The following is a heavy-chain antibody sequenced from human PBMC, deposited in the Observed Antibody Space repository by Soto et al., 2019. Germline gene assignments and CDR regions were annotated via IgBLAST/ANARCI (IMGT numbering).Heavy chain of an antibody. D-gene: IGHD2-2*01. CDR2: ISGSGRTT. V-gene: IGHV3-23*01. CDR1: GFTFNTYA. CDR3: AKDDAPAAPSTLES. J-gene: IGHJ5*02. Sequence: EAQLLESGGGLVQPGGSLRLSCAASGFTFNTYAMSWVRRTPGKGLEWVSVISGSGRTTYYADSVKGRFTISRDTSRNTVYLQMNSLRGEDTAVYYCAKDDAPAAPSTLESWCRGPLVTVSS.